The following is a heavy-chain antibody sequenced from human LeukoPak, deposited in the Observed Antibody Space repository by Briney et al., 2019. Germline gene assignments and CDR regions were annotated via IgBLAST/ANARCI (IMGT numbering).Heavy chain of an antibody. Sequence: PGGSLRLSCVASGFAFSQFPVHWVRQAPGKRLEWVAFISHDGGNKKYGDSVKGRFTISRDNAKNSLYLQMNSLRAEDTAVYYCARFIAAPYYFDYWGRGTLVTVSS. J-gene: IGHJ4*02. V-gene: IGHV3-30*03. CDR2: ISHDGGNK. D-gene: IGHD6-13*01. CDR3: ARFIAAPYYFDY. CDR1: GFAFSQFP.